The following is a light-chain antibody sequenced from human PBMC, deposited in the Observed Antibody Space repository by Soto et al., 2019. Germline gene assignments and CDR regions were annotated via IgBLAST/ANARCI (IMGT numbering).Light chain of an antibody. Sequence: QSVLTQPPSASGPPGQRVTISCSGRASNIGSNFVSWYQVVPGTAPKLLIYTNSHRPSGVPDRFSGSRSGTSASPDISGLQSDDEADYFCATWDDNVKGPVFGGGTKVTVL. CDR1: ASNIGSNF. V-gene: IGLV1-44*01. CDR2: TNS. J-gene: IGLJ2*01. CDR3: ATWDDNVKGPV.